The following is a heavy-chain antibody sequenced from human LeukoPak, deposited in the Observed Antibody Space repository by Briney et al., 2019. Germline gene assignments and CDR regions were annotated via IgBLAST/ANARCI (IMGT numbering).Heavy chain of an antibody. CDR2: IKQDGSEK. Sequence: PGGSLRLSCATSGFTFSSYWMSGVRQAPGKGLEWVSNIKQDGSEKYYVDSVKGRFTISRDNAKNSLYLQMNSLRADDSAVYYCATSGWYQLHGDYWGQGTLVTVSS. CDR3: ATSGWYQLHGDY. D-gene: IGHD2-2*01. CDR1: GFTFSSYW. J-gene: IGHJ4*02. V-gene: IGHV3-7*01.